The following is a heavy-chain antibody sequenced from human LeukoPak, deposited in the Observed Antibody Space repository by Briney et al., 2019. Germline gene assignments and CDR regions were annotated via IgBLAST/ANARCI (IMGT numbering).Heavy chain of an antibody. CDR3: ARLFWGIGAFDI. D-gene: IGHD3-16*01. V-gene: IGHV4-38-2*01. CDR2: IYHSGSS. J-gene: IGHJ3*02. CDR1: GYSVSTGYY. Sequence: SETLSLTCAVSGYSVSTGYYWAWIRQPPGKGLEWIGSIYHSGSSYYNPSLQSRVIISVDTSKNQFSLKMTSVTAADTAIYYCARLFWGIGAFDIWGQGTMVTISS.